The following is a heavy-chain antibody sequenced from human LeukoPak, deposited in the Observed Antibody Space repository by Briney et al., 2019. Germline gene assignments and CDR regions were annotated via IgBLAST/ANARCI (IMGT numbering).Heavy chain of an antibody. CDR1: DGSINSFY. D-gene: IGHD5-18*01. V-gene: IGHV4-59*01. CDR3: ARTTEGGYSYGYFYYYYMDV. J-gene: IGHJ6*03. Sequence: SETLSLTCTVSDGSINSFYWSWIRQPPGKGLEWIGYIYYSGSTNYKSSLKSRVTISVDTSKNQFSLKLSSVTAADTAVYYCARTTEGGYSYGYFYYYYMDVWGKGTTVTISS. CDR2: IYYSGST.